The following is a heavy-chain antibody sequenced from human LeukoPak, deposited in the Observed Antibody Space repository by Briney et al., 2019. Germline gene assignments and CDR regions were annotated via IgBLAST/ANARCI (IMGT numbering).Heavy chain of an antibody. CDR2: LYYSGTYSGST. D-gene: IGHD5-18*01. J-gene: IGHJ5*02. Sequence: PSETLSLTCTVSGGSLSSSSYYWGWTRQPPGKGLEWMGSLYYSGTYSGSTYQNPSLKTRVTISVDTSKNQLSLKVTSVTAADTAVYYCARHTAMGSPLHHWGQGTRVTVSS. CDR1: GGSLSSSSYY. CDR3: ARHTAMGSPLHH. V-gene: IGHV4-39*01.